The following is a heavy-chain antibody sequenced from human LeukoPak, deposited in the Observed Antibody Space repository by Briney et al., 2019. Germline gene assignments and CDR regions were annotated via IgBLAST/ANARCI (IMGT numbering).Heavy chain of an antibody. CDR3: ARVPPYCTNGVCYTTLDY. D-gene: IGHD2-8*01. CDR1: GFTFSSYS. CDR2: ISSSSSTI. Sequence: QPGGSLRLSCAASGFTFSSYSMNWVRQAPGKGLEWVSYISSSSSTIYYADSVKGLFTISRDNAKNSLYLQMNSLRAEDTAVYYCARVPPYCTNGVCYTTLDYWGQGTLVTVSS. J-gene: IGHJ4*02. V-gene: IGHV3-48*01.